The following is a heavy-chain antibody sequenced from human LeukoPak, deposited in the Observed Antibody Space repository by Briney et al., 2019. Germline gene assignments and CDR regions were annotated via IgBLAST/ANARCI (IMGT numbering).Heavy chain of an antibody. CDR2: TKSKTDGGTT. CDR3: TTDHGAPYCSSTSCPGYFDY. J-gene: IGHJ4*02. Sequence: GGSLRLSCAASGFTFSNAWMSWVRQPPGNGLEWVGRTKSKTDGGTTDYAAPVKGRFTISRDDSKNTLYLQMNSLKTEDTAVYYCTTDHGAPYCSSTSCPGYFDYWGQGTLVTVSS. CDR1: GFTFSNAW. V-gene: IGHV3-15*01. D-gene: IGHD2-2*01.